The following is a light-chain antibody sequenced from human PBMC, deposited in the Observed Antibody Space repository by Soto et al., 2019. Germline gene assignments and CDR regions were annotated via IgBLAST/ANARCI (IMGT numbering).Light chain of an antibody. CDR1: SSNIGAGYD. V-gene: IGLV1-40*01. J-gene: IGLJ1*01. Sequence: QSVLTQPPSVSGAPGQRVTISCTGSSSNIGAGYDVHWYQQLPGTAPKLLIYHNSNRPSGVPDRFSGSKSGTSASLAITGLQAEDEADSYCQSYDSSLSGSRVFGTGTKVTVL. CDR2: HNS. CDR3: QSYDSSLSGSRV.